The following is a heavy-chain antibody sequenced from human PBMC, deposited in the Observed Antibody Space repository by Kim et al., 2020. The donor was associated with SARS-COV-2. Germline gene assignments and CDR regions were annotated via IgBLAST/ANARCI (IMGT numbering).Heavy chain of an antibody. Sequence: SETLSLTCAVYGGSFSGYYWSWIRQPPGKGLEWIGEINHSGSTNYNPSLKSRVTISVDTSKNQFSLKLSSVTAADTAVYYCARGRYYYDSSGYHGRAFD. J-gene: IGHJ3*02. CDR1: GGSFSGYY. CDR3: ARGRYYYDSSGYHGRAFD. V-gene: IGHV4-34*01. CDR2: INHSGST. D-gene: IGHD3-22*01.